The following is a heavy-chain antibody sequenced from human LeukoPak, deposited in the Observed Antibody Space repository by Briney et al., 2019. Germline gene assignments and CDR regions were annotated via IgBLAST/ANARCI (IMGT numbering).Heavy chain of an antibody. D-gene: IGHD3-16*02. CDR3: ARDPAVIGRYFDY. V-gene: IGHV4-59*01. Sequence: SETLSLTCTVSGGSISSYYWSWIRQPPGKGLEWIGYIYYSGSTNYNPSLKSRVTISVDTSKNQFSLKLSFVTAADTAVYYCARDPAVIGRYFDYWGQGTLVTVSS. CDR1: GGSISSYY. CDR2: IYYSGST. J-gene: IGHJ4*02.